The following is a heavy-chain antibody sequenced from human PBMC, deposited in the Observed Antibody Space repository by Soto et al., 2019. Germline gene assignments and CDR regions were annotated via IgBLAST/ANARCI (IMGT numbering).Heavy chain of an antibody. Sequence: ASVKVSCKASGYTFTSYGISWVRQAPGQGLEWMGWISAYNGNTNYAQKLQGRVTMTTDTSTSTAYMELRRLRSDDTAVYYCARDSIGIAVAGSFDYWGQGTLVTGSS. D-gene: IGHD6-19*01. CDR3: ARDSIGIAVAGSFDY. CDR1: GYTFTSYG. V-gene: IGHV1-18*04. CDR2: ISAYNGNT. J-gene: IGHJ4*02.